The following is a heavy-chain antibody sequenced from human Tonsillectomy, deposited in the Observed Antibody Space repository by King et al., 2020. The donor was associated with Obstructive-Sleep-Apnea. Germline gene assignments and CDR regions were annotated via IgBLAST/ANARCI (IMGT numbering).Heavy chain of an antibody. CDR2: ISPNSGGT. D-gene: IGHD3-16*01. CDR3: ARDQGGHDGFDI. J-gene: IGHJ3*02. CDR1: GYTFTGYY. Sequence: QLVQSGVEVKKPGASVKVSCKASGYTFTGYYVHWVRQAPGQGLEWMGWISPNSGGTNYAQKFQGWVTMTTDTSIRTAYMELSRLRSDDTAVYYFARDQGGHDGFDIWGQGTMVTVSS. V-gene: IGHV1-2*04.